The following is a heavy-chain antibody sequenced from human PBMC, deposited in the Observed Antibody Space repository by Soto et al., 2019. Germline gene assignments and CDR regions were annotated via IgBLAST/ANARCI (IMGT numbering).Heavy chain of an antibody. CDR1: GGSISSSSYY. Sequence: QLQLQESGPGLVKPSETLSLTCTVSGGSISSSSYYWGWIRQPPGKGLEWIGSIYYSGSTYYNPSLKRRVTISVDTSKNQFSLKLSSVTAADTAVYYCARLVLSGFYFDYWGQGTLVTVSS. J-gene: IGHJ4*02. CDR2: IYYSGST. V-gene: IGHV4-39*01. CDR3: ARLVLSGFYFDY. D-gene: IGHD3-10*01.